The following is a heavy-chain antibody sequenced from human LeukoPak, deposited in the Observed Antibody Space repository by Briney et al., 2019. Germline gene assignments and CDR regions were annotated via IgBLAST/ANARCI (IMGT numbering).Heavy chain of an antibody. V-gene: IGHV3-21*01. CDR1: GFIFSSYS. D-gene: IGHD2-2*01. Sequence: GGSLRLSCAASGFIFSSYSMNWVRQAPGKGLEWVSSISSSSSYIYYADSVKGRFTISRDNAKNSLYLQMNSLRAEDTAVYYCARDRRTIVVVPAAIGYYGMDVWGQGTTVTVSS. J-gene: IGHJ6*02. CDR2: ISSSSSYI. CDR3: ARDRRTIVVVPAAIGYYGMDV.